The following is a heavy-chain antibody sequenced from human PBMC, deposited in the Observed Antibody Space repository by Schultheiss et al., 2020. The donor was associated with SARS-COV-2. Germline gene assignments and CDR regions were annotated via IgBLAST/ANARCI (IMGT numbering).Heavy chain of an antibody. CDR3: ARWWGED. J-gene: IGHJ4*02. CDR2: ISYDGNNK. CDR1: GFTFSSYG. V-gene: IGHV3-30*19. D-gene: IGHD2-15*01. Sequence: GGSLRLSCAASGFTFSSYGMHWVRQAPGKGLEWVAVISYDGNNKYYADSVKGRFTISGDSSKNTLYLQMDSLRPDDTAVYYCARWWGEDWGQGTLVTVSS.